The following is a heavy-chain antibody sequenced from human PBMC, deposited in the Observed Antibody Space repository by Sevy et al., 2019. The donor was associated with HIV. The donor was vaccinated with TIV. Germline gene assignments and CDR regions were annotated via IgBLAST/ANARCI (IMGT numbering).Heavy chain of an antibody. J-gene: IGHJ6*02. V-gene: IGHV3-30*03. Sequence: GESLKISCVASGFTFSTYGMHWVRQAPGKGLEWVSVISFDGSHKYYADSVKGRCTVSRDNSKNTLNLQMNSLRAEDTAVYYCARDLRPHLLYSDFWSGYSGMDVWGQGTTVTVSS. CDR3: ARDLRPHLLYSDFWSGYSGMDV. CDR1: GFTFSTYG. CDR2: ISFDGSHK. D-gene: IGHD3-3*01.